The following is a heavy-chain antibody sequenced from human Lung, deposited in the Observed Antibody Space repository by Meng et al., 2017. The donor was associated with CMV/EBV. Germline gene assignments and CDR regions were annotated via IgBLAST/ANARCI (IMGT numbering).Heavy chain of an antibody. Sequence: ASVXVSXXASGYTFTSYGISWVRQAPGQGLEWMGWISAYNGNTNYAQKLQGRVTMTTDTSTSTAYMELRSLRSDDTAVYYCARNRYCSSTSCYFDYWAREPWSPSPQ. CDR3: ARNRYCSSTSCYFDY. D-gene: IGHD2-2*01. CDR2: ISAYNGNT. V-gene: IGHV1-18*01. CDR1: GYTFTSYG. J-gene: IGHJ4*02.